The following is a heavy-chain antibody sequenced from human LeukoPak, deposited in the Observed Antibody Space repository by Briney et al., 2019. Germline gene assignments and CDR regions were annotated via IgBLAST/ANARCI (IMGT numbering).Heavy chain of an antibody. J-gene: IGHJ4*02. V-gene: IGHV3-33*01. CDR2: IWYDGSNK. Sequence: GGSLRLSCAASGFTFSSYGMHRVRQAPGKGLEWVAVIWYDGSNKYYADSVKGRFTISRDNSKNTLYLQMNSLRAEDTAVYYCAGGELLDYFDYWGQGTLVTVSS. CDR3: AGGELLDYFDY. D-gene: IGHD1-26*01. CDR1: GFTFSSYG.